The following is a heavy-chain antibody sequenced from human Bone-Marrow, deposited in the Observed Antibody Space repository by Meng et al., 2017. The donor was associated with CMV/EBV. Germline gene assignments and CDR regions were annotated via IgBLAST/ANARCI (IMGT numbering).Heavy chain of an antibody. D-gene: IGHD1-26*01. CDR1: GGSISTTSYY. Sequence: SETLSLTCTVSGGSISTTSYYWGWIRQPPGKGLEWIGSIYYSGSTYYNPSLKSRVTVSVDTSKNQFSLKLSSVSAADTAVYYCARRGGSYLDPIDYWGQGTLVTVSS. V-gene: IGHV4-39*07. CDR2: IYYSGST. CDR3: ARRGGSYLDPIDY. J-gene: IGHJ4*02.